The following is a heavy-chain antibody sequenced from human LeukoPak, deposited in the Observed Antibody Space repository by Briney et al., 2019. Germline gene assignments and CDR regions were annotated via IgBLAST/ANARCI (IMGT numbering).Heavy chain of an antibody. V-gene: IGHV4-34*01. CDR3: ARGYYDYVWGSYRLGYYFDY. D-gene: IGHD3-16*02. J-gene: IGHJ4*02. CDR1: GGSFSGYY. Sequence: ETLSLTCAVYGGSFSGYYWSWIRQPPGKGLEWIGEINHSGSTNYNPSLKSRVTISVDTSKNQFSLKLSSVTAADTAVYYCARGYYDYVWGSYRLGYYFDYWGQGTLVTVSS. CDR2: INHSGST.